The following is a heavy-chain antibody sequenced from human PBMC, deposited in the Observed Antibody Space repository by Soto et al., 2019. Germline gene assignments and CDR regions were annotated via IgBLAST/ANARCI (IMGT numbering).Heavy chain of an antibody. V-gene: IGHV4-30-4*01. CDR1: GGSISSGDYY. CDR3: ARAGIMITFGGVIVIPWFDP. J-gene: IGHJ5*02. CDR2: IYYSGST. D-gene: IGHD3-16*02. Sequence: TLSLTCTVSGGSISSGDYYWSWIRQPPGKGLEWIGYIYYSGSTYYNPSLKSRVTISVDTSKNQFSLKLSSVTAADTAVYYCARAGIMITFGGVIVIPWFDPWGQGTLVTVSS.